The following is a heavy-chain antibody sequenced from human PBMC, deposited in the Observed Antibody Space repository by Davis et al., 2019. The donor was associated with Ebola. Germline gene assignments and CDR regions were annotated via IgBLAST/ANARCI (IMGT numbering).Heavy chain of an antibody. Sequence: GESLKISCAASGFTFSSYAMHWVRQAPGKGLEWVAVISYDGSNKYYAYSVKGRFTISRDNSKNTLYLQMNSLRAEDTAVYYCARGTAMGYWGQGTLVTVSS. CDR1: GFTFSSYA. J-gene: IGHJ4*02. CDR2: ISYDGSNK. V-gene: IGHV3-30*04. D-gene: IGHD5-18*01. CDR3: ARGTAMGY.